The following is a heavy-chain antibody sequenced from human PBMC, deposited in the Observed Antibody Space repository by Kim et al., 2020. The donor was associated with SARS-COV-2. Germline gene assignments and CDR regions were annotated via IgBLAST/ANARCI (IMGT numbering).Heavy chain of an antibody. V-gene: IGHV1-8*01. D-gene: IGHD3-3*01. J-gene: IGHJ6*02. CDR1: GYTFTSYD. Sequence: ASVKVSCKASGYTFTSYDINWVRQATGQGLEWMGWMNPNSGNTGYAQKFQGRVTMTRNTSISTAYMELSSLRSEDTAVYYCARGGNKIRTIPICGVVNTYGIDVWGQGTTVTVSS. CDR3: ARGGNKIRTIPICGVVNTYGIDV. CDR2: MNPNSGNT.